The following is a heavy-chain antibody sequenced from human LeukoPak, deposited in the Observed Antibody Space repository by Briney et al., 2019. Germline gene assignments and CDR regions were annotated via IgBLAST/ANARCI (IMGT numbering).Heavy chain of an antibody. D-gene: IGHD3-10*01. CDR2: ISWNSGSV. J-gene: IGHJ4*02. CDR3: ARAQLNYYGSGSYPDY. V-gene: IGHV3-9*01. Sequence: GGSLRLSCAASGFTFDDYAMHWVRQAPGKGLEWVSGISWNSGSVGYADSVKGRFTISRDNAKNTLYLQMNSLRAEDTAVYYCARAQLNYYGSGSYPDYWGQGTLVTVSS. CDR1: GFTFDDYA.